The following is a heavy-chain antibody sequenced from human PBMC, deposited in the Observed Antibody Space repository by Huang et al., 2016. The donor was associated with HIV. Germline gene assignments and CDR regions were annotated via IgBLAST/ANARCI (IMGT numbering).Heavy chain of an antibody. V-gene: IGHV3-30*18. D-gene: IGHD1-26*01. Sequence: QVQLVESGGGVVPPGRSLRLSCAAFGFTFNKFDMHWVRQAPGKGLEWVASISYDGSSKYHADSVKGRFTIARDNSKNTVYLQMNSLRVEDTAVYYCAKDGRGSGTYYDYFEYWGQGTLVTVSS. CDR2: ISYDGSSK. CDR3: AKDGRGSGTYYDYFEY. CDR1: GFTFNKFD. J-gene: IGHJ4*02.